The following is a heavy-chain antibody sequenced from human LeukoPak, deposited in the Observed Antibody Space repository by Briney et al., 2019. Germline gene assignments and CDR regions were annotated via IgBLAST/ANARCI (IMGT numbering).Heavy chain of an antibody. D-gene: IGHD3-9*01. V-gene: IGHV4-30-4*01. CDR3: AILVTPTRALDI. CDR1: GGSISNGDYY. CDR2: IYYSGST. J-gene: IGHJ3*02. Sequence: SETLSLTCTVSGGSISNGDYYWSWIRQPPGKGLEWIGYIYYSGSTYYNPSLKSRVTISVDTSKNQFSLKLSSVTAADSPVYNCAILVTPTRALDIWGQGTMVTVSS.